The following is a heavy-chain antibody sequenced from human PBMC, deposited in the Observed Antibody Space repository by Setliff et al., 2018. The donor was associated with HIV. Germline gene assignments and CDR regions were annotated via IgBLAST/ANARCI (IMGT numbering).Heavy chain of an antibody. V-gene: IGHV4-59*11. D-gene: IGHD3-3*01. CDR2: IYYSGST. Sequence: SETLSLTCTVSGGSMNIHYWSWIRQPPGKGLEWIGSIYYSGSTNYNPSLKSRVTVSVDTSKDQFSLKLSSVTAADTAVYYCAREEDYNFWSGYDWFDPWGQGTLVTVSS. CDR3: AREEDYNFWSGYDWFDP. J-gene: IGHJ5*02. CDR1: GGSMNIHY.